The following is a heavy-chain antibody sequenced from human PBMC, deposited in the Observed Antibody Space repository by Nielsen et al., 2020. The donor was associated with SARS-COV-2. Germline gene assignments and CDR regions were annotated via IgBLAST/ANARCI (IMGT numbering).Heavy chain of an antibody. J-gene: IGHJ6*02. D-gene: IGHD3-3*01. CDR1: GGSISSGDYY. CDR3: ARERVGGITIFGVVTRYGMDV. V-gene: IGHV4-30-4*01. Sequence: LRLSCTVSGGSISSGDYYWSWIRQPPGKGLEWIGYIYYSGSTYYNPSLKSRVTISVDTSKNQFSLKLSSVTAADTALYYCARERVGGITIFGVVTRYGMDVWGRGTTVTVSS. CDR2: IYYSGST.